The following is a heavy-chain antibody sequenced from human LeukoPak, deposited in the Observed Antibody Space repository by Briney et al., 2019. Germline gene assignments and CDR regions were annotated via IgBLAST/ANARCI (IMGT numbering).Heavy chain of an antibody. CDR2: ISSSSSYI. D-gene: IGHD3-10*01. CDR1: GFTFSSYS. V-gene: IGHV3-21*01. J-gene: IGHJ4*02. CDR3: ASDPYGSGRLDY. Sequence: PGRSLRLSCAASGFTFSSYSMNWVRQDPGKGLEWVSSISSSSSYIYYAASVKGRFPISRDNATTSLYLQMNSLKTEETAVYYCASDPYGSGRLDYWGQGRLVTVSS.